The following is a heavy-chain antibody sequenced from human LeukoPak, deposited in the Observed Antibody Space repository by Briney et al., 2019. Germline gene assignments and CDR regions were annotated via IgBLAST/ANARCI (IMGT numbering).Heavy chain of an antibody. CDR3: AKDSESYHYGSGSYEPHYGMDV. V-gene: IGHV3-30-3*01. Sequence: GRPLRLSCAASGFTFSRHAMHWVRQAPGKGLEWVAVISYDGNNKYYADSVKGRFTISRDNSKNTLYLQVNSLRAEDTAVYYCAKDSESYHYGSGSYEPHYGMDVWGQGTTVTVSS. CDR1: GFTFSRHA. CDR2: ISYDGNNK. J-gene: IGHJ6*02. D-gene: IGHD3-10*01.